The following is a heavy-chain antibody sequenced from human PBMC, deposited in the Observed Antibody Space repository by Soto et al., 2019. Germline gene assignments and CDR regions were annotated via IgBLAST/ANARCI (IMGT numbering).Heavy chain of an antibody. CDR1: GGSISSYY. V-gene: IGHV4-59*01. CDR3: ARLGGYYQSLDT. CDR2: IYYSGST. D-gene: IGHD3-22*01. J-gene: IGHJ5*02. Sequence: SETLSLTCTVSGGSISSYYWSWIRQPPGRGLEWIGYIYYSGSTNYNPSLKSRVTISVDTSKNQFSLKLSSVTAADTAVYYCARLGGYYQSLDTWGQGTLVTVSS.